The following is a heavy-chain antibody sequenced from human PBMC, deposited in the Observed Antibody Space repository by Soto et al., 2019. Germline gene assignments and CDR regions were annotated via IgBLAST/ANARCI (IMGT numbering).Heavy chain of an antibody. CDR2: IYYSGST. CDR1: GGSISSYY. D-gene: IGHD4-17*01. J-gene: IGHJ4*02. Sequence: SETLSLTCTVSGGSISSYYWSWIRQPPGKGLEWIGYIYYSGSTNYNPSLKSRVTISVDTSKNQFSLKLSSVTAADTAVYYFARVIHDYGDYDLPDRGYFDYWGQGTLVTVSS. CDR3: ARVIHDYGDYDLPDRGYFDY. V-gene: IGHV4-59*01.